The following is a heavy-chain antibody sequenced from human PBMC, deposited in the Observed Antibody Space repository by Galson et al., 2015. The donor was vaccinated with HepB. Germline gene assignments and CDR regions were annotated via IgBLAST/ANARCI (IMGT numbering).Heavy chain of an antibody. CDR3: TRHGYHHGRYYYYYYYMDV. J-gene: IGHJ6*03. D-gene: IGHD5-18*01. V-gene: IGHV3-73*01. CDR1: GFTFSGSA. Sequence: SLRLSCAASGFTFSGSAMHWVRQASGKGLEWVGRIRSKANSYATAYAASVKGRFTISRDDSKNTAYLQMNSLKTEDTAVYYCTRHGYHHGRYYYYYYYMDVWGKGTTVTVSS. CDR2: IRSKANSYAT.